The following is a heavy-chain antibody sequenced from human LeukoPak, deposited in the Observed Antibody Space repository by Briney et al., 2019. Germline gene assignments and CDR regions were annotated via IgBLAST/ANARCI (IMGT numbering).Heavy chain of an antibody. D-gene: IGHD3-22*01. CDR1: GFTFSSYG. CDR2: IRYDGSNK. CDR3: AKGEVGYYDSSGYPSY. J-gene: IGHJ4*02. Sequence: GGSLRLSCAASGFTFSSYGMHWVRQAPGKGLEWVAFIRYDGSNKYYADSVKGRFTISRDNSKNTLYLQMNSLRAEDTAVYYCAKGEVGYYDSSGYPSYWGQGTLVTVSS. V-gene: IGHV3-30*02.